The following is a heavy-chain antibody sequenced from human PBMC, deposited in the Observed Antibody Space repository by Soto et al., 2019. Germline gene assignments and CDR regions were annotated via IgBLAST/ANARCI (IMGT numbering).Heavy chain of an antibody. J-gene: IGHJ4*02. CDR1: GGTFSSYT. D-gene: IGHD6-13*01. V-gene: IGHV1-69*08. CDR2: IIPILGIA. CDR3: ARDLKAAAGTYLWEDY. Sequence: QVQLVQSGAEVKKPGSSVKVSCKASGGTFSSYTISWVRQAPGQGLEWMGRIIPILGIANYAQKFHGRVTITADKSTSTGYMELSSLRSEDTAVYYCARDLKAAAGTYLWEDYWGQGTLVTVSS.